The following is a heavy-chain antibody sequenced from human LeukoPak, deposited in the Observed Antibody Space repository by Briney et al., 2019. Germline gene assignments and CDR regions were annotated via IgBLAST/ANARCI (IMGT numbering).Heavy chain of an antibody. CDR2: MNEDGSEK. D-gene: IGHD6-13*01. J-gene: IGHJ4*02. CDR1: GFIFSGYW. CDR3: ARGTVAAPGTDY. V-gene: IGHV3-7*01. Sequence: GGSLRLSCAASGFIFSGYWMTWVRQAPGGGLEWVATMNEDGSEKSYLDSLKGRFTISRDNAKNSLYLQINSLRAEDTGFYYCARGTVAAPGTDYWGQGTLVTVSS.